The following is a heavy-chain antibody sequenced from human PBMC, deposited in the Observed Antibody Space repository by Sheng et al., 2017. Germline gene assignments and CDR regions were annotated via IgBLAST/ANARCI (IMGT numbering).Heavy chain of an antibody. CDR2: ISASGATT. D-gene: IGHD4-4*01. J-gene: IGHJ4*02. CDR3: AKAATTTSTRALDY. V-gene: IGHV3-23*01. Sequence: EVQLLESGGGLVQSGGSLRLSCVASGFSFSSYSMSWVRQAPGKGLEWVSVISASGATTYYADSVKGRFTISRDNSKNTLYLQMNGLRDEDTAVFYCAKAATTTSTRALDYWGRGNPGHRL. CDR1: GFSFSSYS.